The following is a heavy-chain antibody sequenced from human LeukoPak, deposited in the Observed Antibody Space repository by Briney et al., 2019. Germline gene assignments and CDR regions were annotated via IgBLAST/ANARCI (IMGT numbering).Heavy chain of an antibody. CDR2: ISGSGGST. CDR1: GFTFSSYA. D-gene: IGHD2-15*01. V-gene: IGHV3-23*01. Sequence: PGGSLRLSCAASGFTFSSYAMSWVRPAPGKGLEWVSAISGSGGSTYYADSVKGRFTISRDNSKNTLYLQMNSLRAEDTAVYYCAKSDYCSGGSCYRDVVIYYGMDVWGQGTTVTVSS. J-gene: IGHJ6*02. CDR3: AKSDYCSGGSCYRDVVIYYGMDV.